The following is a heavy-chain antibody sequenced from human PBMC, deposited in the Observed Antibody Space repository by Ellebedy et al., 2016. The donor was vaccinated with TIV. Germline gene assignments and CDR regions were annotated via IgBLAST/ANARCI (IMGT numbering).Heavy chain of an antibody. CDR3: ARGGAEYNSGWFDAFHV. CDR1: GFTFGDY. CDR2: ITSSGDRT. V-gene: IGHV3-23*01. D-gene: IGHD6-19*01. Sequence: GESLKISXTTSGFTFGDYVTWVRQAPGKGLEWVSSITSSGDRTNYADSVKGRFTISRDNFKSTLFLQMNTLTAEDTAVYFCARGGAEYNSGWFDAFHVWGQGTLVTVSS. J-gene: IGHJ3*01.